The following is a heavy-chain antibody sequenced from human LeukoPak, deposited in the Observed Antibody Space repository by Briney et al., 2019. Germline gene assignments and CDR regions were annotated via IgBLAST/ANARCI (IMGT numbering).Heavy chain of an antibody. Sequence: ASVKVSCKASGCTFTSYDINWVRQATGQGLEWMGWMNPSSGDTGYAQKFQGRVTMTRDTSITTAYMELRSLTSVDTAVYYCARGTPSGWYGAVYWGQGSLVTVSS. CDR1: GCTFTSYD. CDR2: MNPSSGDT. V-gene: IGHV1-8*01. CDR3: ARGTPSGWYGAVY. D-gene: IGHD6-19*01. J-gene: IGHJ4*02.